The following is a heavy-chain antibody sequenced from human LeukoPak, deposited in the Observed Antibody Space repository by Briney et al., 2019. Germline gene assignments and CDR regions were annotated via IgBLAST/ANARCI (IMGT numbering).Heavy chain of an antibody. V-gene: IGHV4-34*01. D-gene: IGHD4-17*01. CDR2: VNHSGYT. CDR1: GASYNAYY. Sequence: SETLSLTCAVYGASYNAYYWSWIRQTPGKGLEWIGEVNHSGYTNMNPSLKSRVTISVDTSKNQFSLMMTSVTAADTAVYFCARMTTGHDYWGQGTLVTVSS. CDR3: ARMTTGHDY. J-gene: IGHJ4*02.